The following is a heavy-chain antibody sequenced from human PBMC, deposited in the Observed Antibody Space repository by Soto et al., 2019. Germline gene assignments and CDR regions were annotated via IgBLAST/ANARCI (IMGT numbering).Heavy chain of an antibody. D-gene: IGHD3-3*01. Sequence: ASVKVSCKASGYIFTNYGISWVRQAPGQGLEWMGWISAYNGYTNYAQKFQGRVTMTTDTSTSTAYMELRSLRPDDTAVYYCARGRPIFGVLSAFDIWGQGTMVTVSS. J-gene: IGHJ3*02. V-gene: IGHV1-18*01. CDR2: ISAYNGYT. CDR1: GYIFTNYG. CDR3: ARGRPIFGVLSAFDI.